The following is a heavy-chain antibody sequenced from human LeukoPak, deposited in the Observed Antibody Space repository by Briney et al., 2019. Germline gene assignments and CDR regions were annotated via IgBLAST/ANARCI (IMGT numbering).Heavy chain of an antibody. CDR3: ARTRGSSSRNLYYFDS. Sequence: ASVKVSCKASGYTFTRYDINWVRQAPGQGPECMGWISTYNGNTNYAQKFQGRVTMTTDTSTSTAYMELRSLTSDDTAVYYCARTRGSSSRNLYYFDSWGQGTLVTVSS. V-gene: IGHV1-18*01. J-gene: IGHJ4*02. D-gene: IGHD6-13*01. CDR1: GYTFTRYD. CDR2: ISTYNGNT.